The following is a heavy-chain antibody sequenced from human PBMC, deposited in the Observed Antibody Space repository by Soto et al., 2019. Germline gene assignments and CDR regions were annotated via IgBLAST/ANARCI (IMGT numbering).Heavy chain of an antibody. CDR3: ARQGEHSSSYFFDS. J-gene: IGHJ4*02. CDR1: GDSIDTSSYC. V-gene: IGHV4-39*01. CDR2: VCYRGTT. Sequence: KPSETLSLTXTVSGDSIDTSSYCWGWIRQPPGKGLEWIGSVCYRGTTYYNPSLKSRLTISVDTSKRQFSLKLSSVTAADTAVFYCARQGEHSSSYFFDSWGQGTLVTVSS. D-gene: IGHD6-6*01.